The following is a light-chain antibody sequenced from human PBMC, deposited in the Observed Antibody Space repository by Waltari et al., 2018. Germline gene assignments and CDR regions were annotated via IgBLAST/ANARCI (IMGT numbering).Light chain of an antibody. V-gene: IGKV1-6*01. Sequence: AIQMTQSPSSLSASVGDRVTITCRASQGIRNDLGWYQQKPGKAPKLLIYAASSLESGVPSRFGGSGSGTDFTLTISSLQPEDCATYYCRQDYNYPLTFGQGTKVEIK. CDR2: AAS. CDR3: RQDYNYPLT. CDR1: QGIRND. J-gene: IGKJ1*01.